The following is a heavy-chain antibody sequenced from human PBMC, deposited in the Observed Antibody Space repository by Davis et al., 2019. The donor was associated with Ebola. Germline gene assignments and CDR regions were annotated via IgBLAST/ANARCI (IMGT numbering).Heavy chain of an antibody. D-gene: IGHD2/OR15-2a*01. CDR3: AVLAGY. Sequence: GSLRLSCSVSGGSVKSHYWSWIRQPPGKGLEWIGYFFYSGNTNYNPSLMSRATISVDTSTNQVSLKLKSVTTADTAVYYCAVLAGYWGQGTLVTVSS. CDR1: GGSVKSHY. CDR2: FFYSGNT. V-gene: IGHV4-59*02. J-gene: IGHJ4*02.